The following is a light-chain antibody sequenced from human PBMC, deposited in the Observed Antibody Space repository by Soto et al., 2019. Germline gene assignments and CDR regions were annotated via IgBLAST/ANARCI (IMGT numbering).Light chain of an antibody. CDR2: DVS. CDR3: SSYTSSSTLVV. Sequence: QSALTQPASVSGSPGQSITISCTGTRSDVGGYNYVSWYQQHPGKAPTLMIYDVSNRPSGVSNRFSGSKSGNTASLTISGIQAEDEADYYCSSYTSSSTLVVFGGGTKVTGL. J-gene: IGLJ2*01. CDR1: RSDVGGYNY. V-gene: IGLV2-14*01.